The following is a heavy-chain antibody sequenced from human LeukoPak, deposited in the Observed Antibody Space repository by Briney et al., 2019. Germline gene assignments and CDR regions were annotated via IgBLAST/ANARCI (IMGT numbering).Heavy chain of an antibody. CDR2: INPNNGGT. CDR1: GYTFTGYY. Sequence: ASVKVSCKASGYTFTGYYIHWLRHWVRQAPGQGLEWMGWINPNNGGTNYAQKFLGRVTMTRDTSISTAYMELSRLRSDDTAVYYCARAVVPAAHDYWGQGTLVTVSS. CDR3: ARAVVPAAHDY. J-gene: IGHJ4*02. D-gene: IGHD2-2*01. V-gene: IGHV1-2*02.